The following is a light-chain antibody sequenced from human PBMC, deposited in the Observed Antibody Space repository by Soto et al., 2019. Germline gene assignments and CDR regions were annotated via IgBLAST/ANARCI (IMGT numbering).Light chain of an antibody. CDR3: QQRHMWPIT. J-gene: IGKJ5*01. Sequence: NEFTPSPATLHLSPGERATLSCRASQSFRGLLAWYQQKPGQAPRLLIYDAYNRATGIPPRFSGSGSGTDFTLTISSLEPEDSAVYYCQQRHMWPITFGQGTRLEIK. CDR2: DAY. V-gene: IGKV3-11*01. CDR1: QSFRGL.